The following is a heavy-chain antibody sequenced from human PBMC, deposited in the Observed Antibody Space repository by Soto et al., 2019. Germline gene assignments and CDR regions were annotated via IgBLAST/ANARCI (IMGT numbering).Heavy chain of an antibody. D-gene: IGHD5-12*01. Sequence: GGSLRLSCAASGLTFSNAWMSWVRQAPGKGLEWVGRIKSKTDGGTTDYAAPVKGRFTISRDDSKNTLYLQMNSLKTEDTAVYYCTTEGYDLGPFDYWGQGTLVTVSS. J-gene: IGHJ4*02. CDR2: IKSKTDGGTT. CDR3: TTEGYDLGPFDY. V-gene: IGHV3-15*01. CDR1: GLTFSNAW.